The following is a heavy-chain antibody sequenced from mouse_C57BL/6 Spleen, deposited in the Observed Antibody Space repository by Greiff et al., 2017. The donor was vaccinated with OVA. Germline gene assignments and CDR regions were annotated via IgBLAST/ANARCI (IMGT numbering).Heavy chain of an antibody. Sequence: VQLQQSGPELVKPGASVKMSCKASGYTFTDYNMHWVKQSHGKSLEWIGYINPNNGGTSYNQKFKGKATLTVNKSSSTAYMELRSLTSEDSAVYDCARELLYAVGAYWGQGTLVTVSA. V-gene: IGHV1-22*01. CDR1: GYTFTDYN. J-gene: IGHJ3*01. CDR2: INPNNGGT. D-gene: IGHD6-2*01. CDR3: ARELLYAVGAY.